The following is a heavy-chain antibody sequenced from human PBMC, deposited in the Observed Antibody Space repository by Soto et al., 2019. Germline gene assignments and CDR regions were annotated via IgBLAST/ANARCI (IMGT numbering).Heavy chain of an antibody. D-gene: IGHD6-13*01. CDR2: INPLPTSGST. V-gene: IGHV1-46*01. J-gene: IGHJ4*02. Sequence: QVQLVQSGAEVKKPGASVKVSCKASGYIFTNYYIHWGRQAPGQGLEWMAIINPLPTSGSTNYAQKFQGRVTVTRDTSTSTVDLELSSLRSDDTAVYYCARDLAAAAYWGQGTLVTVSS. CDR1: GYIFTNYY. CDR3: ARDLAAAAY.